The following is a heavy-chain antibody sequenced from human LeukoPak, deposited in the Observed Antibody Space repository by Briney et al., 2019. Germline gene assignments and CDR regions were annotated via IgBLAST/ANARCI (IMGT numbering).Heavy chain of an antibody. CDR2: INSGSGVT. CDR3: ARDLSSTPNWEFDY. V-gene: IGHV1-2*06. J-gene: IGHJ4*02. Sequence: EASVKVSCNTSGYTFSGYFIHWVRQATGQGLEWMGRINSGSGVTEYAQNFQGRVAMSRDTSISTASMELSWLTSDDTAVYYCARDLSSTPNWEFDYWGQGTLVTVSS. D-gene: IGHD7-27*01. CDR1: GYTFSGYF.